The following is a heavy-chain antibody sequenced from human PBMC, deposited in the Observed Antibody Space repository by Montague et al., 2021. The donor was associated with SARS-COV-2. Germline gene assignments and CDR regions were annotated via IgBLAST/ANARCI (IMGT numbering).Heavy chain of an antibody. CDR2: IYYSGST. CDR3: AGERGSCSGGCCYYGWFDP. Sequence: SETLSLTCTVSGYSISSGYYWGWIRQPPGKGLEWIGSIYYSGSTYYNPSLKSRVTISVDTSKNKFSLKLSSVTAADTAVYYCAGERGSCSGGCCYYGWFDPWGQGTLVTVSS. J-gene: IGHJ5*02. V-gene: IGHV4-38-2*02. CDR1: GYSISSGYY. D-gene: IGHD2-15*01.